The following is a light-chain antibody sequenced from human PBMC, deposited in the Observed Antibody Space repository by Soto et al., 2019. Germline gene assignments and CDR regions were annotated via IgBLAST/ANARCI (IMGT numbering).Light chain of an antibody. CDR3: SAYAGSSTWV. V-gene: IGLV2-8*01. Sequence: QSVPTQPPSASGSPGQSVTFSCTGTSSDVGRYNYVSWYQQYPGKAPKLMIYEVYKRPSGVPDRFSGSKSGNTASLTVSGLQPEDEADYYCSAYAGSSTWVFGGGTKLTVL. CDR2: EVY. J-gene: IGLJ2*01. CDR1: SSDVGRYNY.